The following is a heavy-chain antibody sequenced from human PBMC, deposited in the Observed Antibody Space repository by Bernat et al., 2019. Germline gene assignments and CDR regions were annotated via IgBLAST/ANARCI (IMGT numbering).Heavy chain of an antibody. J-gene: IGHJ6*03. CDR3: ARVSAGRVAATTEYYYMDV. Sequence: QVQLQESGPGLVKPSETLSLTCAVSGYSISSGYYWGWSGQPPGKGREWIGSIYHSGSTYSNPSIKSRVPISVGTSKNQFSLKLSYVTAADTAVYYCARVSAGRVAATTEYYYMDVWGKGTTVTVPS. D-gene: IGHD2-15*01. CDR2: IYHSGST. V-gene: IGHV4-38-2*01. CDR1: GYSISSGYY.